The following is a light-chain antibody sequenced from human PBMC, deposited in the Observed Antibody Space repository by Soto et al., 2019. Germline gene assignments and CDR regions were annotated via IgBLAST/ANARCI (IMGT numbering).Light chain of an antibody. CDR1: QTIRGL. CDR3: QQRHNCPIT. J-gene: IGKJ5*01. Sequence: EIVLTQSPATLSLSPGERATLSCRTSQTIRGLLNWYQQRPGQAPRLLIYDTSNRATDIPARFSGSGSGTDFILTISSLDPEDFGVYFCQQRHNCPITFDQGTRLDIK. V-gene: IGKV3-11*01. CDR2: DTS.